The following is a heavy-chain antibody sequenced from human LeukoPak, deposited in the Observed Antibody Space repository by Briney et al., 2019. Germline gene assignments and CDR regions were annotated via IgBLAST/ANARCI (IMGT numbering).Heavy chain of an antibody. V-gene: IGHV1-2*02. CDR2: INPNSGGT. CDR1: GYTFTDYY. D-gene: IGHD1-26*01. Sequence: EASVKVSCKTSGYTFTDYYMNWVRQAPGQGLEWMGWINPNSGGTIFAQKFQGRVTMTRDTSISTAYMELSRLTSDDTAVYYCARGRDSGSPYEAFDIWGQGTMVTVSP. CDR3: ARGRDSGSPYEAFDI. J-gene: IGHJ3*02.